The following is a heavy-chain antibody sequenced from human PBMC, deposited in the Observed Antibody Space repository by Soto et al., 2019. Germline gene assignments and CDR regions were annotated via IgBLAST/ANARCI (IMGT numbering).Heavy chain of an antibody. D-gene: IGHD3-9*01. CDR3: ATARRHYDIWAGYLSWFDP. CDR1: GYTLTELS. J-gene: IGHJ5*02. V-gene: IGHV1-24*01. CDR2: FDPEDGET. Sequence: ASVKVSCKVSGYTLTELSMHWVRQAPGKGLEWMGGFDPEDGETIYAQKFQGRVTMTEDTSTDTAYMELSSLRSEDTAVYYCATARRHYDIWAGYLSWFDPWGQGTLVTVSS.